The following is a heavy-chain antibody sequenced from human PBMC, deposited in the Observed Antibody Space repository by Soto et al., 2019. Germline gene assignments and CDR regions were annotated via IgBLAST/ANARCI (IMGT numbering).Heavy chain of an antibody. CDR3: ARVGTIGYCSGGSCPFDY. Sequence: SVKVSCKASGCTCSSYAISWVRQAPGQGLEWMGGIIPIFGTANYAQKFQGRVTITADESTSTAYMELSSLRSEDTAVYYCARVGTIGYCSGGSCPFDYSGQGRLVTVSS. CDR2: IIPIFGTA. J-gene: IGHJ4*02. V-gene: IGHV1-69*13. D-gene: IGHD2-15*01. CDR1: GCTCSSYA.